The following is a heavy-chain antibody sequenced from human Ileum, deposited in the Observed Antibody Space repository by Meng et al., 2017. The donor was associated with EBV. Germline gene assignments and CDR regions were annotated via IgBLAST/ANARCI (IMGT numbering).Heavy chain of an antibody. CDR2: IYYSGST. Sequence: QVQLQEWGPGLVKPPQTLSLTCTVSGGSISSYYWSWIRQPPGKGLEWIGYIYYSGSTNYNPSLKSRVTISVDTSKNQFSLNLSSVTAADTAVYYCARGGWSLDYWGQGTLVTVSS. CDR1: GGSISSYY. J-gene: IGHJ4*02. V-gene: IGHV4-59*08. D-gene: IGHD2-15*01. CDR3: ARGGWSLDY.